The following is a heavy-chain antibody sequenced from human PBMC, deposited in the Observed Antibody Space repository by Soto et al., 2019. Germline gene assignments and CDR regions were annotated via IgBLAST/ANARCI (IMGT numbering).Heavy chain of an antibody. CDR2: INHSGST. Sequence: PSETLSLTCAVYGGSFSGYYWSWIRQPPGKGLEWIGEINHSGSTNYNPSLKSRVTISVDTSKNQFSLKLSSVTAADTAVYYCVRGGIVLMVYAASFDYWGQGTLVTVSS. J-gene: IGHJ4*02. V-gene: IGHV4-34*01. CDR3: VRGGIVLMVYAASFDY. D-gene: IGHD2-8*01. CDR1: GGSFSGYY.